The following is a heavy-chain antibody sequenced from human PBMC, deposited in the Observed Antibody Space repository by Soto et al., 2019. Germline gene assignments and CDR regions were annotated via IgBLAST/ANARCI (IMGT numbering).Heavy chain of an antibody. CDR2: IYHSGST. J-gene: IGHJ6*02. CDR3: ARDHRREGAADIHYYYYGMDV. D-gene: IGHD2-2*02. Sequence: SETLSLTCAVSGGSISSSNWWSWVRQPPGKGLEWIGEIYHSGSTNYNPSLKSRVTISVDKSKNQFSLKLSSVTAADTAVYYCARDHRREGAADIHYYYYGMDVWGQGTTVTVSS. V-gene: IGHV4-4*02. CDR1: GGSISSSNW.